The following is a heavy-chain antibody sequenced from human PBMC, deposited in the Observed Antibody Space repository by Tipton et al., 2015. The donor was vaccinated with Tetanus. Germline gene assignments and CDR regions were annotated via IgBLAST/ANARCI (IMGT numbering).Heavy chain of an antibody. CDR2: INHSGSA. V-gene: IGHV4-34*01. J-gene: IGHJ6*02. CDR1: GVSLTDYY. CDR3: ARLILGRSKEVAGIRYYYYYGLDV. D-gene: IGHD6-19*01. Sequence: TLSLTCTVSGVSLTDYYWTWIRQPPGKGLEWIGEINHSGSAKYIPSLKSRATISVDTSKNQFSLNLSSVTAADRAVYYCARLILGRSKEVAGIRYYYYYGLDVWGQGTTVTVTS.